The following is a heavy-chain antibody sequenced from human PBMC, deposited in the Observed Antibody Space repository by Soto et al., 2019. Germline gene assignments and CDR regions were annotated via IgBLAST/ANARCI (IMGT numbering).Heavy chain of an antibody. D-gene: IGHD6-6*01. CDR2: ISDSGGTT. CDR3: AKPPYSSSSYYYYGMDV. Sequence: GGSLRLSCAASGFTFNNYAMNWVRQAPGKVPEWVSSISDSGGTTYHADSVKGRFTISRDNSKNTLYLQMNSLRAEDAAVYYCAKPPYSSSSYYYYGMDVWGQGTTVTVSS. V-gene: IGHV3-23*01. CDR1: GFTFNNYA. J-gene: IGHJ6*02.